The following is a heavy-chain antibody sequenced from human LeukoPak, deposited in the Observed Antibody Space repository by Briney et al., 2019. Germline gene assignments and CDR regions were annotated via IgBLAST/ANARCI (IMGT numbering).Heavy chain of an antibody. D-gene: IGHD1-26*01. CDR3: ARGVYVWWELHRNWFDP. Sequence: ASVKVSCKASGYTLTAYHMNWVRQAPGQGLEWMGIINPSGGSTSFAQKFQGRVIMTRDTSTSTVYMELSSLRSEDTAVYYCARGVYVWWELHRNWFDPWGQGTLVTVSS. J-gene: IGHJ5*02. CDR1: GYTLTAYH. V-gene: IGHV1-46*01. CDR2: INPSGGST.